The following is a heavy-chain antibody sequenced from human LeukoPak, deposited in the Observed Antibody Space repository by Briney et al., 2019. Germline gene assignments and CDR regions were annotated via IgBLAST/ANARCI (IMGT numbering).Heavy chain of an antibody. CDR3: ARLEFDP. Sequence: PGGSLRLSCAASGFIFSDYSMNWVRQAPGKGLEWVSYISGGGSVIYYADSVKGRFTISRDNAKNSLYLQMNSLRAEDTAVYYCARLEFDPWGQGTLVTVSS. J-gene: IGHJ5*02. CDR2: ISGGGSVI. V-gene: IGHV3-48*01. CDR1: GFIFSDYS.